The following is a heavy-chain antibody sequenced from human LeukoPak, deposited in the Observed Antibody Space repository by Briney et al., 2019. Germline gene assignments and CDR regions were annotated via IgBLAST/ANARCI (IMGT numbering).Heavy chain of an antibody. Sequence: PSETLSLTCTVSGGSISSSSHYWGWIRQPPGKGLEWIGTIYYSGNTYYNPSLKSRVTISVDTSKNQFSLKLSSVTAADTAVYYCARVNDYDFYFDYWGQGTLVTVSS. V-gene: IGHV4-39*07. J-gene: IGHJ4*02. CDR3: ARVNDYDFYFDY. CDR2: IYYSGNT. D-gene: IGHD3-3*01. CDR1: GGSISSSSHY.